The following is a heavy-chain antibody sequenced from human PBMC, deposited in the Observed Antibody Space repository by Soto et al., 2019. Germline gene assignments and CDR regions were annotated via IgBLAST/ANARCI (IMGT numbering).Heavy chain of an antibody. D-gene: IGHD1-26*01. CDR1: GFTFSSSG. CDR2: ISYDGSNK. Sequence: GGSLRLSCAASGFTFSSSGMHWVRQAPGKGLEWVAVISYDGSNKYFADSVKGRFTISRDNSKNTLYLQMNSLRVEDTAVYYCAKTRVGASHFDYWGQGTPVTVSS. V-gene: IGHV3-30*18. J-gene: IGHJ4*02. CDR3: AKTRVGASHFDY.